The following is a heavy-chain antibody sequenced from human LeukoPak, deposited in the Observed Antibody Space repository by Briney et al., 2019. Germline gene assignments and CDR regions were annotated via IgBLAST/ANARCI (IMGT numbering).Heavy chain of an antibody. CDR1: GGSISSYY. Sequence: TSETLSLTCTVSGGSISSYYWSWIRQPPGKGLEWIGYIYSSGSTNYNPSLKSRVTISVDTSKNQFSLKLSSVTAADTAVYYCARGAVAGFDAFDIWGQGTMVTVSS. CDR2: IYSSGST. V-gene: IGHV4-59*01. CDR3: ARGAVAGFDAFDI. J-gene: IGHJ3*02. D-gene: IGHD6-19*01.